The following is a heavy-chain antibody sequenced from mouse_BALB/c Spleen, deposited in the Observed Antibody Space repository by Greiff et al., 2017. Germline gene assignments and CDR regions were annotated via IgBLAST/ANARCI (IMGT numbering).Heavy chain of an antibody. V-gene: IGHV2-9*02. D-gene: IGHD1-1*01. CDR1: GFSLTSYC. Sequence: HVQLKESGPGLLAPSQSLSITCTVSGFSLTSYCVYWVRQPPGKGLEWLGVIWAGGSTNYNSALMSRLSISKDNSKSQVFLKMNSLQTDDTAMYYCARVILRYYAMDYWGQGTSVTVSS. CDR2: IWAGGST. CDR3: ARVILRYYAMDY. J-gene: IGHJ4*01.